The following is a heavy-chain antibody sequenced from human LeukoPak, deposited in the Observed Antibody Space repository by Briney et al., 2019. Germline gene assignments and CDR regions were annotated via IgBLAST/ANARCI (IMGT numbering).Heavy chain of an antibody. Sequence: GASVKVSCKASGYTFTSYAMNWVRQAPGQGLEWMGWINTNTGNPTYAQGFTGRFVFSLDTSVSTAYLQISSLKAEDTAVYYCAREGNGQQLPYNWFDPWGQGTLVTVSS. D-gene: IGHD6-13*01. J-gene: IGHJ5*02. CDR3: AREGNGQQLPYNWFDP. V-gene: IGHV7-4-1*02. CDR1: GYTFTSYA. CDR2: INTNTGNP.